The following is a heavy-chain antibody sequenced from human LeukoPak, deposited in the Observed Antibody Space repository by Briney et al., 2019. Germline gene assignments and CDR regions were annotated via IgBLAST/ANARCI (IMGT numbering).Heavy chain of an antibody. J-gene: IGHJ5*02. V-gene: IGHV1-3*04. Sequence: ASVKVSCKASGYNFISYAMHWVRQAPGQRLEWMGWIHTDNGDTKYSHYFLRRVTITRDTSANTAYMELSSLRSEDTAVYYCARDRVVGLAPFDPWGQGTLVTVSS. CDR1: GYNFISYA. D-gene: IGHD2-15*01. CDR3: ARDRVVGLAPFDP. CDR2: IHTDNGDT.